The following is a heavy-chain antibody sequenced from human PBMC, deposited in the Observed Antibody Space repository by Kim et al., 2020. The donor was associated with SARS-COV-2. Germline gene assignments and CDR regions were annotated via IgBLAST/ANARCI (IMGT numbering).Heavy chain of an antibody. Sequence: NPSLESRVTISVDTSKNQFSLKLSSVTAADTAVYYCARIRRGYSYGYIAYWGQGTLVTVSS. V-gene: IGHV4-59*01. CDR3: ARIRRGYSYGYIAY. J-gene: IGHJ4*02. D-gene: IGHD5-18*01.